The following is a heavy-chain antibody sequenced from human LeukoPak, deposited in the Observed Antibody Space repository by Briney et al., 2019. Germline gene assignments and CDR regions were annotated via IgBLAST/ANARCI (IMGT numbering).Heavy chain of an antibody. J-gene: IGHJ4*02. Sequence: SQTLSLTCTVSGGSISSGSYYWSWIRQPAGKGLEWIGRIYTSGSTNYNPSLKSRVTISVDTSKNQFSLNLSSVTAADTAVYYCARWSGSFDYWGQGTLVTVSS. V-gene: IGHV4-61*02. CDR3: ARWSGSFDY. D-gene: IGHD3-10*01. CDR1: GGSISSGSYY. CDR2: IYTSGST.